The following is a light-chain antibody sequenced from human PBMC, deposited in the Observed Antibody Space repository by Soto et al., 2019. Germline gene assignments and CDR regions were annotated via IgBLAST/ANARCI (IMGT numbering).Light chain of an antibody. CDR2: QAS. CDR3: QQYNSYPLT. CDR1: QSISSW. J-gene: IGKJ4*01. Sequence: DIQMTQSPSTLSASVGDRVTITCRARQSISSWLAWYQQKPGKAPKLLIYQASSLESGVPSRFRGSGSGTEFTLTISSLPPDDFATYYCQQYNSYPLTFGGGTKVDIK. V-gene: IGKV1-5*03.